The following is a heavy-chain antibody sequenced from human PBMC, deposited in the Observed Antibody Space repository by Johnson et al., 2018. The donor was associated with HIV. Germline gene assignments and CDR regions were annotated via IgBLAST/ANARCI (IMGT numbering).Heavy chain of an antibody. CDR2: ISYDGSNK. CDR1: GFTFSSYA. Sequence: QVQLVETGGGLIQPGGSLRLSCAASGFTFSSYAMYWVRQAPGKGLEWVAVISYDGSNKYYADSVKGRFTISRDNSKNTLYLQMNSLRAEDTAVYYCANNLQQLATKDAFDIWGHGTMVTVSS. J-gene: IGHJ3*02. D-gene: IGHD6-13*01. V-gene: IGHV3-30*04. CDR3: ANNLQQLATKDAFDI.